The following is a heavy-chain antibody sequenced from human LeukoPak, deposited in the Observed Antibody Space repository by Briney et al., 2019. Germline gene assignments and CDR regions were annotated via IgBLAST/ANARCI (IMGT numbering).Heavy chain of an antibody. J-gene: IGHJ2*01. D-gene: IGHD4-17*01. CDR3: ARDGEKYGDWGYFDL. CDR2: TSRNGGST. CDR1: GFTFSSYA. V-gene: IGHV3-64*01. Sequence: QTGGSLRLSCAASGFTFSSYAMHWVRQAPGKGLEYVSATSRNGGSTYYANSVKGRFTISRDNSKNTLYLQMGSLRAEDMAVYYCARDGEKYGDWGYFDLWGRGTLVTVSS.